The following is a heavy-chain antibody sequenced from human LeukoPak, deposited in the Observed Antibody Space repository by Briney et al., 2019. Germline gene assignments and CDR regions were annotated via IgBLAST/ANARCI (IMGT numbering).Heavy chain of an antibody. V-gene: IGHV4-59*01. CDR2: IYYSGST. CDR3: ARVAGSNYYYYGMDV. D-gene: IGHD6-25*01. CDR1: GGSISSYY. Sequence: SETLSLTCAVSGGSISSYYWSWIRQPPGKGLEWIGYIYYSGSTNYNPSLKSRVTISVDTSKNQFSLKLSSVTAADTAVYYCARVAGSNYYYYGMDVWGQGTTVTVSS. J-gene: IGHJ6*02.